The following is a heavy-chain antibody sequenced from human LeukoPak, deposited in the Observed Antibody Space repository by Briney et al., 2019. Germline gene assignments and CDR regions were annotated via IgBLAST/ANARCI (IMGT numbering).Heavy chain of an antibody. CDR2: IYYSGST. CDR1: GGPISSSSYY. CDR3: ARATPPYNWNVNWFDP. J-gene: IGHJ5*02. D-gene: IGHD1-1*01. V-gene: IGHV4-39*01. Sequence: SETLPLTCTVSGGPISSSSYYWGWIRQPPGKGLEWIGSIYYSGSTYYNPSLKSRVTISVDTSKNQFSLKLSSVTAADTAVYYCARATPPYNWNVNWFDPWGQGTLVTVSS.